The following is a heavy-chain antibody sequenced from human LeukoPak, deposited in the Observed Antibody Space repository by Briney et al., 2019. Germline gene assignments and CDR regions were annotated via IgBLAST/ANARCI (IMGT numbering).Heavy chain of an antibody. V-gene: IGHV4-59*01. CDR3: ARHHDSSGWYNWFDP. Sequence: SETLSLTCTVSGGSISSYYWSWIRQPPGKGLEWIGYIYYSGSTNYNPSLKSRVTISVDTSKNQFSLRLSSVTAADTAVYYCARHHDSSGWYNWFDPWGRGTLVTVSS. D-gene: IGHD6-19*01. CDR2: IYYSGST. CDR1: GGSISSYY. J-gene: IGHJ5*02.